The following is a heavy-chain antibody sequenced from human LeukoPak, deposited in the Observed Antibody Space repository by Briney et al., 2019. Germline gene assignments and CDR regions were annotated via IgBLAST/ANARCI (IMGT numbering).Heavy chain of an antibody. D-gene: IGHD1-26*01. CDR1: GFPFNTYW. V-gene: IGHV3-7*03. CDR3: AKGDDSGSYAGKLYFDY. J-gene: IGHJ4*02. Sequence: PGGSLRLSCAASGFPFNTYWMSWVRQAPGKGLEWVANIKEDGSEEHYVDSVKGRFTISRDNSKNTLYLQMNSLRAEDTAVYYCAKGDDSGSYAGKLYFDYWGQGTLVTVSS. CDR2: IKEDGSEE.